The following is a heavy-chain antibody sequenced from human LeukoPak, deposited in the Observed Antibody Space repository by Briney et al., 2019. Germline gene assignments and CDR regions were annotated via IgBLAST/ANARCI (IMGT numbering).Heavy chain of an antibody. CDR2: ISSSSSTI. CDR3: ARDPLEGATYFDY. CDR1: GVIFNNYA. Sequence: PGGSLRLSCAVSGVIFNNYAMSWVRQAPGKGLEWVSYISSSSSTIYYADSVKGRFTISRDNAKNSLYLQMNSLRAEDTAVYYCARDPLEGATYFDYWGQGTLVTVSS. J-gene: IGHJ4*02. D-gene: IGHD1-26*01. V-gene: IGHV3-48*01.